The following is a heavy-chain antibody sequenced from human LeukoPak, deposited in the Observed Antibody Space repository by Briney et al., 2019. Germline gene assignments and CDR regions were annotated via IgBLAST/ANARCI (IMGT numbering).Heavy chain of an antibody. CDR3: ARDDSSGYPHYFDY. J-gene: IGHJ4*02. D-gene: IGHD3-22*01. CDR2: IYSGGTT. Sequence: PGGSLRLSCAASGFTVSSNYMSWVRQAPGKGLEWVSVIYSGGTTYYADSVKGRSTISRDNSKNTLYLQMNSLRVEDTAVYYCARDDSSGYPHYFDYWGQGVLVTVSS. V-gene: IGHV3-66*01. CDR1: GFTVSSNY.